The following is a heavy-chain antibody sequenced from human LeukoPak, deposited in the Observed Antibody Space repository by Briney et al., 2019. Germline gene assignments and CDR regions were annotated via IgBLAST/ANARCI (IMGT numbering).Heavy chain of an antibody. J-gene: IGHJ6*03. CDR1: GGSFSGYY. Sequence: PSETLSLTCAVYGGSFSGYYWSWIPQPPGKGLEWIGEINHSGSTNYNPSLKSRVTISVDTSKNQFSLKLSSVTAADTGVYYCAREVYRLGSFYYYYYMDVWGKGTTVTVSS. CDR3: AREVYRLGSFYYYYYMDV. CDR2: INHSGST. V-gene: IGHV4-34*01. D-gene: IGHD2-2*01.